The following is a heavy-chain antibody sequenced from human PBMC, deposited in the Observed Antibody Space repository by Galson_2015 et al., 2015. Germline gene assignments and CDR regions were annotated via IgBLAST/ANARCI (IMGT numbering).Heavy chain of an antibody. Sequence: SVKVSCKASGYTFTSYPIHWVRHAPGQRLEWMGWIHAASGNTKYSEKFQARVTFIRDRSASTAYMALSSLKSEDTAVYYCARRAPYCTATGCSGYGMDVWGQGTTVTVSS. D-gene: IGHD2-8*02. CDR1: GYTFTSYP. J-gene: IGHJ6*02. V-gene: IGHV1-3*01. CDR3: ARRAPYCTATGCSGYGMDV. CDR2: IHAASGNT.